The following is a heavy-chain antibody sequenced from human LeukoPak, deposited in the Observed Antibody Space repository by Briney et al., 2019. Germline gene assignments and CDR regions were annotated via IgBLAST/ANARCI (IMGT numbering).Heavy chain of an antibody. D-gene: IGHD6-19*01. J-gene: IGHJ4*02. Sequence: SQTLSLTCVISGDAVSSNSAAWNWIRQSPSSGLEWLGRTYYRSKWFYDYAVSVRSRIIIDPDTSDNQFSLRLNSVTPEDTAVYYCAKGYLEQWLVPFDYWGQGTLVTVSS. CDR2: TYYRSKWFY. CDR1: GDAVSSNSAA. V-gene: IGHV6-1*01. CDR3: AKGYLEQWLVPFDY.